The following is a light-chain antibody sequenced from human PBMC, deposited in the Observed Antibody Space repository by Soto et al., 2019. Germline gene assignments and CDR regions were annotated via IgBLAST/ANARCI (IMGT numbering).Light chain of an antibody. CDR1: QSVSSSY. CDR2: GAS. Sequence: LSPGERATLSCRASQSVSSSYLAWYQQKPGQAPRLLIYGASSRATGIPDRFSGSGSGTDFTLTISRLEPEDFAVYYGQQNSSSQSFGQRTKVDIK. J-gene: IGKJ1*01. CDR3: QQNSSSQS. V-gene: IGKV3-20*01.